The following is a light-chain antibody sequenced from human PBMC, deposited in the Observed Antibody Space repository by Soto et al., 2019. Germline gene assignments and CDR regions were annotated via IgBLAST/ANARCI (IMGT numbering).Light chain of an antibody. V-gene: IGLV2-14*01. CDR2: DVS. CDR3: TSYTTGNTRQIV. J-gene: IGLJ1*01. Sequence: QSVLTQPASVSGSPGQSITISCTGTSSDVGGYNYVSWYQQHPGKAPKFMIYDVSNRPSGVSNRFSGSKSGNTASLTISGLQAEYEADYYCTSYTTGNTRQIVFGTGTKLTVL. CDR1: SSDVGGYNY.